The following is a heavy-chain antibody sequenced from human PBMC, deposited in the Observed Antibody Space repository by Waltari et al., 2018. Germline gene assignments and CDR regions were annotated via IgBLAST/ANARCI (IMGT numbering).Heavy chain of an antibody. D-gene: IGHD3-3*02. CDR3: VKRSLDPPVDY. Sequence: QVQLQQWGAGLLKPSETLCLACAVYGGSFSGHYWSWLRPPPGKGREWIGGMDHRGSTNYNPSLKSRFTISVYTSKSQFSLKLSSVTAAATAVYYCVKRSLDPPVDYWGQGTLVTVSS. CDR2: MDHRGST. CDR1: GGSFSGHY. J-gene: IGHJ4*02. V-gene: IGHV4-34*01.